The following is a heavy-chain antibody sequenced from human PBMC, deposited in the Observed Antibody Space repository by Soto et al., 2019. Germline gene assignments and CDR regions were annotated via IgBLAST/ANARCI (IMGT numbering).Heavy chain of an antibody. CDR1: GFTFSSYS. J-gene: IGHJ5*02. V-gene: IGHV3-48*02. D-gene: IGHD6-13*01. CDR3: ARVGQQLARGVPCPDP. Sequence: EVQLVESGGGLVQPGGSLRLSCAASGFTFSSYSMNWVRQAPGKGLEWVSYISSSSSTIYYADSVKGRFTISRDNAKNSLYLQMNSLRDEDTAVYYCARVGQQLARGVPCPDPWGQGTLVTVSS. CDR2: ISSSSSTI.